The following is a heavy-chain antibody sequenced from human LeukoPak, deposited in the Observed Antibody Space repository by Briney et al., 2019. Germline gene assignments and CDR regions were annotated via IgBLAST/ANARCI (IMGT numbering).Heavy chain of an antibody. CDR3: ARGAGVSHRGAFDI. CDR1: GYTFTSYG. Sequence: VASVKVSCKASGYTFTSYGISWVRQAPGQGLEWMGWTSAYNGNTNYAQKLQGRVTMTTDTSTSTAYMELRSLRSDDTAVYYCARGAGVSHRGAFDIWGQGTMVTVSS. CDR2: TSAYNGNT. J-gene: IGHJ3*02. D-gene: IGHD1-14*01. V-gene: IGHV1-18*01.